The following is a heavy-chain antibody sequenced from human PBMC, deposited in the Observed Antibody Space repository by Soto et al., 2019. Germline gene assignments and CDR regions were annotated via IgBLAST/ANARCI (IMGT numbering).Heavy chain of an antibody. CDR2: IYGNDDK. V-gene: IGHV2-5*01. CDR1: GFSLRTTGVG. J-gene: IGHJ4*02. CDR3: AHTWGLPFDY. D-gene: IGHD3-16*01. Sequence: QITLKESGHTLVEPTQTLTLTCTYSGFSLRTTGVGVGWIRQPPGKALEWLGIIYGNDDKRYSPSLKNRFTLTSDISKSQVVLTMTNMDPVDTATYYCAHTWGLPFDYWGQGTLVIVSS.